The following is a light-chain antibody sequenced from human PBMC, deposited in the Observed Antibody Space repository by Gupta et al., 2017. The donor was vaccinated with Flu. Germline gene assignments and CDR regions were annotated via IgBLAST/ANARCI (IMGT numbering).Light chain of an antibody. CDR3: YQYGNPPPLI. J-gene: IGKJ2*01. CDR2: GAS. CDR1: QSVPSAF. Sequence: EVVLTQSPRTLPFSPGEPATLSCRASQSVPSAFLDWYQQRPGQPPRPLLYGASIRPTGIPDRFSGGRSEADFTLTIIRPEPEDYAVYYCYQYGNPPPLIFGQGTKLEIK. V-gene: IGKV3-20*01.